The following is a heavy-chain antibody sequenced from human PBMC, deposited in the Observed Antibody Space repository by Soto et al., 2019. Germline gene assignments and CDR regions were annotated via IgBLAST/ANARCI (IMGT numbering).Heavy chain of an antibody. CDR2: IYYSGST. CDR1: GGSISSGGYY. D-gene: IGHD2-2*01. V-gene: IGHV4-31*03. CDR3: ASLSVVVSAARGYGWFDP. Sequence: SETLSLTCTVSGGSISSGGYYWSWIRQHPGKGLEWIGYIYYSGSTYYNPSLKSRVTISVDTSKNQYSLKLSSVTAADTAGYYCASLSVVVSAARGYGWFDPWGQGTLVTVSS. J-gene: IGHJ5*02.